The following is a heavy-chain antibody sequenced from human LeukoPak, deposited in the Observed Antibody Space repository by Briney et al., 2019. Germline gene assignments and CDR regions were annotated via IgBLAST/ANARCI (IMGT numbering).Heavy chain of an antibody. Sequence: GGSLRLSCAASGFAFDDYAMHWVRQAPGKGLEWVSGISWNSGSIGYADSVRGRFTISRDNAKNSMYLQMNSLRAEDTALYYCAKDFEGYYGSGSYYYSTAFDYWGQGTLVTVSS. D-gene: IGHD3-10*01. CDR3: AKDFEGYYGSGSYYYSTAFDY. V-gene: IGHV3-9*01. J-gene: IGHJ4*02. CDR1: GFAFDDYA. CDR2: ISWNSGSI.